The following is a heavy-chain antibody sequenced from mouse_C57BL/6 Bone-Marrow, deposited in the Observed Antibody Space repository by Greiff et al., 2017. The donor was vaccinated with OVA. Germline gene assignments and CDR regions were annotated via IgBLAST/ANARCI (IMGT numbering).Heavy chain of an antibody. CDR3: ARSKDYDWFAY. CDR2: IDPNSGGT. CDR1: GYTFTSYW. D-gene: IGHD2-4*01. J-gene: IGHJ3*01. Sequence: QVQLKQPGAELVKPGASVKLSCKASGYTFTSYWMHWVKQRPGRGLEWIGRIDPNSGGTKYNEKFKSKATLTVDKPSSTAYMQLSSLTSEDSAVYYCARSKDYDWFAYWGQGTLVTVSA. V-gene: IGHV1-72*01.